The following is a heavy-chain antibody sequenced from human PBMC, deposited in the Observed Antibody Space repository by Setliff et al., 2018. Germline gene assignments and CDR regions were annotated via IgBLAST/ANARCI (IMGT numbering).Heavy chain of an antibody. CDR2: IYYSGTT. CDR3: ARDRQYCSSPTCYSSYFYYYGMDV. Sequence: PSETLSLTCTVSGGSISSSSYYWGWIRQPPGKGLEGIGYIYYSGTTHYNPSLESRVTISVDTSKNQFSLKLSSVTAADTAVYYCARDRQYCSSPTCYSSYFYYYGMDVWGQGTTVTVSS. D-gene: IGHD2-2*02. CDR1: GGSISSSSYY. J-gene: IGHJ6*02. V-gene: IGHV4-61*05.